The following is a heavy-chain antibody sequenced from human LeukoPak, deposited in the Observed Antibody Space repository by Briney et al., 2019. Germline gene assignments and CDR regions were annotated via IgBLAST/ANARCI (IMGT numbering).Heavy chain of an antibody. CDR2: IKQDGSEK. Sequence: GGSLRLSCAASGFTFSSYSMSWVRQAPGKGLEWVANIKQDGSEKYYVDSVKGRFTISRDNAKNSLYLQMNSLRAEDTAVYYCARDARYCTNGVCSNYYFDYWGQGTLVTVSS. D-gene: IGHD2-8*01. J-gene: IGHJ4*02. V-gene: IGHV3-7*01. CDR3: ARDARYCTNGVCSNYYFDY. CDR1: GFTFSSYS.